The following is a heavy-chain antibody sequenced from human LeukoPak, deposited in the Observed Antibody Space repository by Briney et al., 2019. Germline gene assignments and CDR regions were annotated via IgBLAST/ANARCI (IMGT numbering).Heavy chain of an antibody. CDR1: GFTFSRYE. CDR3: AELGITMIGGV. CDR2: ISSSGSTI. D-gene: IGHD3-10*02. J-gene: IGHJ6*04. V-gene: IGHV3-48*03. Sequence: PGGSLRLSCAASGFTFSRYEMNWVRQAPGKGLEGVSYISSSGSTIYYADSVKARFTTSRDNAKNSLYLQMNSLRAEDTAVYYCAELGITMIGGVWGKGTTVTISS.